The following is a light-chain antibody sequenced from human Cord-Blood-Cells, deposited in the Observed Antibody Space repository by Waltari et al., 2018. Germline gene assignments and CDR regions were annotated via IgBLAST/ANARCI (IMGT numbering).Light chain of an antibody. CDR2: DAS. CDR1: QIVSSY. Sequence: EIVLTQSPATLSLSPGERATLSCRASQIVSSYLAWYQQKPGQAPRLLIYDASNRATGIPARFSGSGSGTDFTLTISSLEPEDFAVYYCQQRSNWPPLFGPGTKVDIK. V-gene: IGKV3-11*01. CDR3: QQRSNWPPL. J-gene: IGKJ3*01.